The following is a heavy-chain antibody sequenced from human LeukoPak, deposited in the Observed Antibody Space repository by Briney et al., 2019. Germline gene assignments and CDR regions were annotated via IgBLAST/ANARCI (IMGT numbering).Heavy chain of an antibody. J-gene: IGHJ4*02. CDR2: ISSSGSTI. Sequence: PGGSLRLSCAASGFTFSSYEMNWVRQAPGKGLEWVSYISSSGSTIYYADSVKGRFTISRDNAKNSLYLQMNSLRAEDTALYYCARCTTGRTFGSLREIKRSREIDYWGQGTLVTVSS. V-gene: IGHV3-48*03. CDR1: GFTFSSYE. CDR3: ARCTTGRTFGSLREIKRSREIDY. D-gene: IGHD1-1*01.